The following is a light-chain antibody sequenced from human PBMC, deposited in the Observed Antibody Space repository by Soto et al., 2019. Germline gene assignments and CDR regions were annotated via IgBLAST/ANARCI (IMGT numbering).Light chain of an antibody. J-gene: IGKJ4*01. V-gene: IGKV3-15*01. CDR2: DAS. Sequence: EIVMTQSPATLSVSPGERATLSCRASQSVNRNLAWYQQKPGQTPRLLIYDASSRATGIPPRLSGSGAGTDFTINISSLQSQDFAVYYCQQYNNCPLTFGGGTNLEIK. CDR3: QQYNNCPLT. CDR1: QSVNRN.